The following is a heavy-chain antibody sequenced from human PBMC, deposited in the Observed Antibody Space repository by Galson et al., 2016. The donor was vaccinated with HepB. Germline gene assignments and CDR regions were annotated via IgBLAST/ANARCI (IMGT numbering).Heavy chain of an antibody. J-gene: IGHJ4*02. Sequence: SLRLSCAASGFTSSSYWMNWVRQAPGKGLEWVAKIKQDGSEKYYVESVRGRFTISRDNAKNSLYLQMNSLRAEDTAVYYCASGDGVTSDCCSLDYWGQGTPVTVSS. CDR2: IKQDGSEK. D-gene: IGHD4-23*01. CDR3: ASGDGVTSDCCSLDY. V-gene: IGHV3-7*01. CDR1: GFTSSSYW.